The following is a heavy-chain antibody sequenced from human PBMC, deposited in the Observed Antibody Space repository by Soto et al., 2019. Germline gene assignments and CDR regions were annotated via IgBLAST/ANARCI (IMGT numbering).Heavy chain of an antibody. CDR1: GFTFNTYW. V-gene: IGHV3-74*01. Sequence: EVQLVESGGGLVQPGGSLRLSCAASGFTFNTYWMHWVRQVPGKGLVWVSRIHFDGSTTHYADSVKGRFTISRDNAKNPLSLQMNSLRAEDTAVYYCARDAYISGYFQFDYWGQGTLVTVSS. CDR2: IHFDGSTT. J-gene: IGHJ4*02. CDR3: ARDAYISGYFQFDY. D-gene: IGHD6-19*01.